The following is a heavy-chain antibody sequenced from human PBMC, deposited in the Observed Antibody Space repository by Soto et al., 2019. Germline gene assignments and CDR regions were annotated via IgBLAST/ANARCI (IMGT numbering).Heavy chain of an antibody. CDR1: GFTFSSYW. J-gene: IGHJ4*02. CDR2: IDSEGRST. Sequence: EVQLVESGGGLVQPGGSLRLSCAASGFTFSSYWMHWVRQSPGKGLVWVSQIDSEGRSTTYADTVKGRFTVSRDNAKNKLFLQMNSLRAEDTAVYYCVRDYDSSGFYSGHWGQGTLVTVSS. CDR3: VRDYDSSGFYSGH. D-gene: IGHD3-22*01. V-gene: IGHV3-74*03.